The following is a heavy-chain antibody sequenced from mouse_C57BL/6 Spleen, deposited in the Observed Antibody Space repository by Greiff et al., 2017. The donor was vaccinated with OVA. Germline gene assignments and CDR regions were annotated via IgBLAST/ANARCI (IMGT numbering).Heavy chain of an antibody. J-gene: IGHJ1*03. Sequence: VQLQQPGAELVKPGASVKLSCKASGYTFTSYWMHWVKQRPGQGLEWIGMIHPNSGSTNYNEKFKSKATLTVDKSSSTAYMQLSSLTSEDSAVYYCAREDCYGSTWYFDVWGTGTTVTVAS. CDR2: IHPNSGST. CDR1: GYTFTSYW. D-gene: IGHD1-1*01. V-gene: IGHV1-64*01. CDR3: AREDCYGSTWYFDV.